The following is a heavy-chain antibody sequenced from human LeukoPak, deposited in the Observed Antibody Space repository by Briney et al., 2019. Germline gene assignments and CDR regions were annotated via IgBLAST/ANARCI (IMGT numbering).Heavy chain of an antibody. D-gene: IGHD3-22*01. J-gene: IGHJ6*02. V-gene: IGHV3-21*01. CDR2: SSSSSSYI. Sequence: GSLRLSCAASGFTFSSYSMNWVRQAPGRGLEWVSSSSSSSSYIYYADSVKGRFTISRDNAKNSLYLQMNSLRAEDTAVYYCARESPHYYDSSGYYPSYGMDVWGQGTTVTVSS. CDR1: GFTFSSYS. CDR3: ARESPHYYDSSGYYPSYGMDV.